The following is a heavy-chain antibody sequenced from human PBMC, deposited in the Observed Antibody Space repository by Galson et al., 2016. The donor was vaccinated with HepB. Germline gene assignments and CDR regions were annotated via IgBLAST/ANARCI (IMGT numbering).Heavy chain of an antibody. Sequence: SLRLSCAASGFTFSDYAMSWVRQAPGKGLQWVSTIRGTGVTTHYADSVKGRFTISRDNSKNTLYLQMSSLRAEDTAMYYCAKATPYYDVLTGFFVYYSDYGGQGTLVTVSS. V-gene: IGHV3-23*01. D-gene: IGHD3-9*01. J-gene: IGHJ4*02. CDR2: IRGTGVTT. CDR3: AKATPYYDVLTGFFVYYSDY. CDR1: GFTFSDYA.